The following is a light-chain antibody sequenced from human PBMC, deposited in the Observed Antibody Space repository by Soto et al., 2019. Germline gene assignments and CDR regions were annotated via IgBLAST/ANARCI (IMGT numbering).Light chain of an antibody. V-gene: IGKV1-5*01. J-gene: IGKJ4*01. CDR1: QNIFTW. CDR2: DAS. CDR3: QQYNTHS. Sequence: DIQMTQSPSTLSASVGDTVTITCRASQNIFTWLAWYQHKPGKAPKLLMYDASILESGVPSRFSGSGSGTQFTLTISSLQSDDFGTYYCQQYNTHSFGGGTRWIS.